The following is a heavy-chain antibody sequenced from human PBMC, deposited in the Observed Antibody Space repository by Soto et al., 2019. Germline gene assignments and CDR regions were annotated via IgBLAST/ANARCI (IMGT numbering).Heavy chain of an antibody. J-gene: IGHJ6*02. CDR2: ISSSSSTI. CDR3: ARDKRLRYYYYGMDV. CDR1: GFTFSSYS. Sequence: EVQLVESGGGFVQPGGSLRLSCAASGFTFSSYSMNWVRQAPGKGLEWVSYISSSSSTIYYADSVKGRFTISRDNAKNSLYLQMNSLRDEDTAVYYCARDKRLRYYYYGMDVWGQGTTVTVSS. V-gene: IGHV3-48*02. D-gene: IGHD3-16*01.